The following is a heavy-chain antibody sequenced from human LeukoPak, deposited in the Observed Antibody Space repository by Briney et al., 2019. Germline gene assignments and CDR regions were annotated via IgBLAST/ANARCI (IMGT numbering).Heavy chain of an antibody. CDR1: GGTFISYA. J-gene: IGHJ4*02. D-gene: IGHD4-17*01. Sequence: SVKVSCKASGGTFISYAISWVRQAPGQGLEWMGGIIPIFGTANYAQKFQGRVTITADKSTSTAYMELSSLRSEDTAVYYCAREGNGDYLFDYWGQGTLVTVSS. CDR2: IIPIFGTA. CDR3: AREGNGDYLFDY. V-gene: IGHV1-69*06.